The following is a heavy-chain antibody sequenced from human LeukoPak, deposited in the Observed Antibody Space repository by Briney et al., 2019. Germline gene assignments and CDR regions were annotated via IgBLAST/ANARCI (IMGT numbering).Heavy chain of an antibody. D-gene: IGHD1-26*01. CDR1: GFTFSDYA. V-gene: IGHV3-7*01. Sequence: GGSLRLSCTSSGFTFSDYAMSWVRQAPGKGLEWVANIKHDASEKYFMESLKGRFTISRDNAKNSLYLQMNSLRAEDTAVYYSAREPIVGVHFDYWGQGTLLTVSS. J-gene: IGHJ4*02. CDR2: IKHDASEK. CDR3: AREPIVGVHFDY.